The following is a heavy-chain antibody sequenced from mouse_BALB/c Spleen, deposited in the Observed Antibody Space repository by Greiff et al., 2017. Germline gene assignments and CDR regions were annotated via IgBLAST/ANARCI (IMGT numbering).Heavy chain of an antibody. J-gene: IGHJ1*01. V-gene: IGHV5-6-5*01. D-gene: IGHD1-1*01. CDR2: ISSGGST. Sequence: EVMLVESGGGLVKPGGSLKLSCAASGFTFSSYAMSWVRQTPEKRLEWVASISSGGSTYYPDSVKGRFTISRDNARNILYLQMSSLRSEDTAMYYCARNYGSSGDWYFDVWGAGTTVTVSS. CDR3: ARNYGSSGDWYFDV. CDR1: GFTFSSYA.